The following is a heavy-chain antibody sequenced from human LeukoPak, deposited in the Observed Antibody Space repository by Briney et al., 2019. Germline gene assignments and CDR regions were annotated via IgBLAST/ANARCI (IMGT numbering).Heavy chain of an antibody. CDR2: ISSSGSTI. J-gene: IGHJ5*02. Sequence: GGSLRLSCAASGFTFSDYYMSWIRQAPGKGLEWVSYISSSGSTIYYADSVNGRFTISRDNAKISLYLQMNSLRAEDTAVYYCARAPDCSSTSCYTNWFDPWGQGTLVTVSS. CDR1: GFTFSDYY. D-gene: IGHD2-2*02. V-gene: IGHV3-11*01. CDR3: ARAPDCSSTSCYTNWFDP.